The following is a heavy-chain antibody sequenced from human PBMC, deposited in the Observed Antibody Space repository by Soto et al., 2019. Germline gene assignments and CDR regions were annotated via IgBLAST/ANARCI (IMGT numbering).Heavy chain of an antibody. Sequence: GGSLRLSCAASGFTFSNAWMNWVRQAPGKGLEWVGRIKSKTDGGTTDYAAPVKGRFTISRDDSKNTLYLQMNSLKTEDTAVYYCTTSGDIVATIRGPYYYYYGMDVWGQGTTVTVSS. J-gene: IGHJ6*02. CDR1: GFTFSNAW. CDR2: IKSKTDGGTT. D-gene: IGHD5-12*01. CDR3: TTSGDIVATIRGPYYYYYGMDV. V-gene: IGHV3-15*07.